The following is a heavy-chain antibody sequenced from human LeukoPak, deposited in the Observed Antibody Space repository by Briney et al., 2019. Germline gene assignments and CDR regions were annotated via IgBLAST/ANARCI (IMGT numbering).Heavy chain of an antibody. Sequence: GSLRLSCAASGFTFSTYAMTWVRQAPGKGLEWVSTITISGTTYHADSVRGRFTISRDNSKNTLYLQMNSLRPEDTAVYSCAKDSRTGSPRAFDSWGQGTLVIVSS. CDR1: GFTFSTYA. D-gene: IGHD1-26*01. CDR2: ITISGTT. V-gene: IGHV3-23*01. CDR3: AKDSRTGSPRAFDS. J-gene: IGHJ4*02.